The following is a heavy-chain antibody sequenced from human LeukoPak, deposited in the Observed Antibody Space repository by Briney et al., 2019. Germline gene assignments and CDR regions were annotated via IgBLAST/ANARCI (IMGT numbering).Heavy chain of an antibody. D-gene: IGHD5/OR15-5a*01. V-gene: IGHV3-30*04. Sequence: GGSLRLSCAASGFTFSSYAMHWVRQAPGKGLEWVAVISYDGSNKYYADSVKGRFTISRDNSKNTLYLQMNSLRAEDTAVYYCARHRSTEGGRYFDYWGQGTLVTVSS. CDR1: GFTFSSYA. J-gene: IGHJ4*02. CDR2: ISYDGSNK. CDR3: ARHRSTEGGRYFDY.